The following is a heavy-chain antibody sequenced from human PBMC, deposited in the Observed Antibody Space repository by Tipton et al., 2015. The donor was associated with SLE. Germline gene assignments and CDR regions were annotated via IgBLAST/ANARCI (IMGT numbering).Heavy chain of an antibody. V-gene: IGHV1-8*01. CDR3: AGERSDQSGMDV. J-gene: IGHJ6*02. CDR2: MNPYSGDT. Sequence: QSGAEVKKPGASVKVSCKASGYTLTTHDISWMRQATGQGLEWMGWMNPYSGDTGYAQKFQGRLTLTRDISTNTAYMELSSLTSGDTAVYYCAGERSDQSGMDVWGQGTTVTVSS. CDR1: GYTLTTHD.